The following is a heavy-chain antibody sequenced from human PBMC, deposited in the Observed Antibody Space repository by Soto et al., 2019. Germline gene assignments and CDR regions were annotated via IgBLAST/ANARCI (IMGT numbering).Heavy chain of an antibody. CDR1: GYTFTTYA. D-gene: IGHD6-19*01. J-gene: IGHJ4*02. CDR2: INAGNGNT. V-gene: IGHV1-3*05. CDR3: ARAVAVPADFYY. Sequence: QVQLVQSGAEEKKPGASVKVSCKASGYTFTTYAMHWVRHAPGQRLEWMGWINAGNGNTKYSQKFQGRVTITRDTSASTAYMELSSLRSEDTAVYYCARAVAVPADFYYLGQGTLVTVSS.